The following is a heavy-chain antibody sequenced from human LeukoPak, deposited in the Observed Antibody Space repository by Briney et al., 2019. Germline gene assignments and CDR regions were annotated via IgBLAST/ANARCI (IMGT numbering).Heavy chain of an antibody. Sequence: GGSLRLSCAASGFTFSVYGMSWVRQAPGKGLEWVSAISGDGTYYADSVKGWFTISRDNSKDTLYLQMSSLSAEDTAVYYCAKGVYSVFPDSRVLDYWGQGTLVTVSS. D-gene: IGHD5/OR15-5a*01. J-gene: IGHJ4*02. V-gene: IGHV3-23*01. CDR1: GFTFSVYG. CDR2: ISGDGT. CDR3: AKGVYSVFPDSRVLDY.